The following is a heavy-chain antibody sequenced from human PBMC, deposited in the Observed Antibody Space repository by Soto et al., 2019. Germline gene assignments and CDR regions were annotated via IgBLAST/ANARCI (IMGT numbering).Heavy chain of an antibody. D-gene: IGHD1-1*01. Sequence: SETLSLTCAVYGGSFSGYYWGWIRQPPGKGLEWIGSIYYSGYTYYNPSLKSRVTISVDTSKNQFSLKLSSVTAADTAVYYCARDRKWIQLDYYYGMDVWGQGTTVTVSS. V-gene: IGHV4-34*01. CDR3: ARDRKWIQLDYYYGMDV. J-gene: IGHJ6*02. CDR2: IYYSGYT. CDR1: GGSFSGYY.